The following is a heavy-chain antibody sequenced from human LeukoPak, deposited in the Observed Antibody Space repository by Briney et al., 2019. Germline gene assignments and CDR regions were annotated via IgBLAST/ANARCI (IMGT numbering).Heavy chain of an antibody. J-gene: IGHJ4*02. CDR1: GYTFTGYY. CDR2: INPNSGGT. V-gene: IGHV1-2*06. D-gene: IGHD6-13*01. CDR3: ARESSSYPFDY. Sequence: ASVKLSCKASGYTFTGYYMHWVRQPPGQGLEWMGRINPNSGGTNYAQKFQGSVTMTRDTSISTAYMEMSRLRSDDTAVYYCARESSSYPFDYWGQGTLVTVSS.